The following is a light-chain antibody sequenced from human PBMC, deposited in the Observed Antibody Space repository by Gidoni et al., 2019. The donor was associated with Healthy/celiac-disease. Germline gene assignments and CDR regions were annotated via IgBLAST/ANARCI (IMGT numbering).Light chain of an antibody. CDR1: QSVSSSY. CDR3: QQFGSSPPYS. CDR2: GAS. J-gene: IGKJ2*03. V-gene: IGKV3-20*01. Sequence: EIVLTQSPGTLSLSPGERATRSCRASQSVSSSYLVWYQQKPGQAPRLLIYGASSRATGIPDRFSGSGSGTDFTLTISRLEPEDFAVYYCQQFGSSPPYSFGQGTKLEIK.